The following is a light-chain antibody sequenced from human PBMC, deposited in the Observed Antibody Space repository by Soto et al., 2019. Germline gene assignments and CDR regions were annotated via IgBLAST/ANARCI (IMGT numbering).Light chain of an antibody. CDR2: DVS. CDR1: SSDVGGYNY. J-gene: IGLJ3*02. CDR3: GSYTSSSTLEV. Sequence: QSALTQPASVSGSPGQSITISCTGTSSDVGGYNYVSWYQQHPGKAPKLMIFDVSNRPSGVSNRFSGSKSGNTASLTISGLQAEDEADYFCGSYTSSSTLEVFGGGTKVTVL. V-gene: IGLV2-14*03.